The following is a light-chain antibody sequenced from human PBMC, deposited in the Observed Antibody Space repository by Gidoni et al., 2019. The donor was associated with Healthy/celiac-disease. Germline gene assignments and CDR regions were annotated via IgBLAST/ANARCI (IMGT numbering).Light chain of an antibody. CDR1: QSVLYSSNNKNY. CDR2: WAS. V-gene: IGKV4-1*01. J-gene: IGKJ1*01. Sequence: DIVMPPSPDPLAVSLGERATINCKSSQSVLYSSNNKNYLAWYQQKPGQPPKLLIYWASTRESGVPDRFSGSGSGTDFTLTISSLQAEDVAVYYCQQYYSTPQTFGQGTKVEIK. CDR3: QQYYSTPQT.